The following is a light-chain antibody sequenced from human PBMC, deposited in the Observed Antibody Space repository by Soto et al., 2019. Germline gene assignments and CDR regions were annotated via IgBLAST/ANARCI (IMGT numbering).Light chain of an antibody. CDR2: EVS. Sequence: QSALTQPASVSGSPGQSITISCTGTSSDVGSYEYVSWYQQHPGKAPKLMIYEVSNRPSGISNRFSASKSGNTASLTISGLQPEDEADYFCSSYTSISTLIFGGGTKLTVL. CDR1: SSDVGSYEY. V-gene: IGLV2-14*01. J-gene: IGLJ2*01. CDR3: SSYTSISTLI.